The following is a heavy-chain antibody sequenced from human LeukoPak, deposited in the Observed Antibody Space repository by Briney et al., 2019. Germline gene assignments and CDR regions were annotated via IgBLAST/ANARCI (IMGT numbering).Heavy chain of an antibody. CDR3: ARDSPCSGGSCYSSPFDY. Sequence: ASVKVSCKASGYTFTSYDINWVRQAPGQGLEWMGWISAYNGNTNYAQKLQGRVTMTTDTSTSTAYMELRSLRSDDTAVYYCARDSPCSGGSCYSSPFDYWGQGTLVTVSS. V-gene: IGHV1-18*01. J-gene: IGHJ4*02. CDR2: ISAYNGNT. D-gene: IGHD2-15*01. CDR1: GYTFTSYD.